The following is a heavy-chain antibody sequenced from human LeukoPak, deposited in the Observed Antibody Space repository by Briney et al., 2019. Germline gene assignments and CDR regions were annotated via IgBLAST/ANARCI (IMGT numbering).Heavy chain of an antibody. Sequence: GGSLRLSCAASGFTFSGSAMHWVRQASGKGLEWVGRIRSKANSYATAYAASVKGRFTISRDDSKNTAYLQMNSLKTEDTAVYYCTRHGVSNDYWSQGTLVTVSS. D-gene: IGHD3-3*01. J-gene: IGHJ4*02. CDR3: TRHGVSNDY. CDR2: IRSKANSYAT. V-gene: IGHV3-73*01. CDR1: GFTFSGSA.